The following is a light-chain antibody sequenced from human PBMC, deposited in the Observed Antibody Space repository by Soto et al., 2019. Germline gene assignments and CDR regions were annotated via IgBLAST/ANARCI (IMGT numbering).Light chain of an antibody. V-gene: IGKV3-15*01. CDR1: HSQSSSN. J-gene: IGKJ5*01. Sequence: TPSSDSRSFFPAVSTPPSFRASHSQSSSNLAWYQQKPGPAPRPRILRASTWATGIPARFSGSGSGTEFTLTISSLQSEDFAVYYCHQYNNWPPITFGQGTRLDIK. CDR2: RAS. CDR3: HQYNNWPPIT.